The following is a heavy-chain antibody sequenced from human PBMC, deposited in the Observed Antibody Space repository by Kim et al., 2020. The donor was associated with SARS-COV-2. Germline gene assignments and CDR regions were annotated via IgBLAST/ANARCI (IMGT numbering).Heavy chain of an antibody. D-gene: IGHD2-15*01. J-gene: IGHJ4*02. Sequence: DSEKGRFTISRDKSKNMLYLQMDSLRAEDTAVYYCARGDCSSSSCYYFDSWGQGALVTVSS. V-gene: IGHV3-30*07. CDR3: ARGDCSSSSCYYFDS.